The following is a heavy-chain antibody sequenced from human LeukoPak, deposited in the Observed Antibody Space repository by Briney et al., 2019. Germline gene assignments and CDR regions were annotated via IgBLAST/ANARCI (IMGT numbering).Heavy chain of an antibody. Sequence: ASVKVSCKASGYTFTGYYMHWVRQAPGQGLEWMGWINPNSGGTNYAQKFQGRVTMTRDTSISTAYMELSRLRSDDTPVYYCARAATYYYGSGSPTALDYWGQGTLVTVSS. D-gene: IGHD3-10*01. CDR1: GYTFTGYY. J-gene: IGHJ4*02. CDR3: ARAATYYYGSGSPTALDY. V-gene: IGHV1-2*02. CDR2: INPNSGGT.